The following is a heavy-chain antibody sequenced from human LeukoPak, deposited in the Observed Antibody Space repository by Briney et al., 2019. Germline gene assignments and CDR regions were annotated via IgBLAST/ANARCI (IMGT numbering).Heavy chain of an antibody. Sequence: GASVKVSCKASGYTFTGYYMHWVRQAPGQGLEWMAWINPNSGGTNYAQKFQGRVTMTRDTSISTAYMELSRLRSDDTAVYYCARAPHWNDDTFDIWGQGTMVTVSS. CDR2: INPNSGGT. CDR1: GYTFTGYY. CDR3: ARAPHWNDDTFDI. V-gene: IGHV1-2*02. D-gene: IGHD1-1*01. J-gene: IGHJ3*02.